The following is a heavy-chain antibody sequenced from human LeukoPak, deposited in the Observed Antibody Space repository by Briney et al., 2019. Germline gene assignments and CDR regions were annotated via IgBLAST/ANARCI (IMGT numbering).Heavy chain of an antibody. CDR1: GFTLSGYA. Sequence: GGSLRLSCAASGFTLSGYAMRWVRQAPGKGLEWVSSISGSGGGTYYAGSVKGRFTISRDNSKNTLYLQMNSLRAEDTAVYYCAKAVSPGVQAFDYWGQGTLVTVSS. V-gene: IGHV3-23*01. CDR2: ISGSGGGT. D-gene: IGHD2/OR15-2a*01. J-gene: IGHJ4*02. CDR3: AKAVSPGVQAFDY.